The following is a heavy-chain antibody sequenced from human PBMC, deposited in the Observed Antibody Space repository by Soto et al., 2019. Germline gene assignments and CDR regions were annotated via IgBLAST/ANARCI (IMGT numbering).Heavy chain of an antibody. D-gene: IGHD3-10*01. J-gene: IGHJ4*02. CDR3: AKHYYYGARSYSKRVLFDY. CDR2: ISGSGGST. Sequence: EVQLLESGGGLVQPGGSLRLSCAASGFTFSSYAMSWVRQAPGKGLEWVSAISGSGGSTYYADSVKGRFTISRDNSKNTLYLQMNSLRAEDTAVYYCAKHYYYGARSYSKRVLFDYWGQGTLVTVSS. V-gene: IGHV3-23*01. CDR1: GFTFSSYA.